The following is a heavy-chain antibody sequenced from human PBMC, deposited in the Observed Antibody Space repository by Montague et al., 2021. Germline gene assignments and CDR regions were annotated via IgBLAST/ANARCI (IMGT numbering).Heavy chain of an antibody. CDR1: GFTFSNYA. D-gene: IGHD4-17*01. Sequence: SLRLSCAASGFTFSNYAMHWVRQAPGKGLEWVAVISYDGSNKYYADSVKGRFTISRDNSKNTLYLQMNSLRAEDTAVYYCAGDTALRNDALDVWGQGTMVTVSS. CDR3: AGDTALRNDALDV. J-gene: IGHJ3*01. CDR2: ISYDGSNK. V-gene: IGHV3-30*04.